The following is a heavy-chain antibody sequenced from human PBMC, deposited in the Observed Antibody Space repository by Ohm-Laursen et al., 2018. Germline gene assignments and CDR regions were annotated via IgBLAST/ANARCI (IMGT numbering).Heavy chain of an antibody. D-gene: IGHD5-12*01. Sequence: GESLKISCKGSGYSFTSYWIAWVRQMPGKGLEWMGIIYPGDSDARYSPSFQGQVTISADKSISTAYLQWSSLKASDTAMYYCARHGVATISNYYYGMDVWGQGTTVTVSS. J-gene: IGHJ6*02. V-gene: IGHV5-51*01. CDR3: ARHGVATISNYYYGMDV. CDR2: IYPGDSDA. CDR1: GYSFTSYW.